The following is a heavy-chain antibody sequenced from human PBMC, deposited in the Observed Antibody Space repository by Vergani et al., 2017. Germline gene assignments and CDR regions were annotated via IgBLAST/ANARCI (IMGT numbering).Heavy chain of an antibody. D-gene: IGHD2-2*02. V-gene: IGHV3-30-3*01. CDR3: VRDRGLCAGGRCYTEAWDY. Sequence: HLAESGGGFFQPGGSLRLSCVVSGFALNRHAMYWVRQAPGKGLEWVVGISFDGTNEYYPDLVKGRFTISRDIAKNTLYLQVRSLRLEDTGVYHCVRDRGLCAGGRCYTEAWDYWGQGTLVTVSS. J-gene: IGHJ4*02. CDR2: ISFDGTNE. CDR1: GFALNRHA.